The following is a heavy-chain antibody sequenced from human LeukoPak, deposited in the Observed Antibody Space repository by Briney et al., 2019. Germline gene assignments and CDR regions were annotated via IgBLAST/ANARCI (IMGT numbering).Heavy chain of an antibody. J-gene: IGHJ3*01. D-gene: IGHD6-13*01. V-gene: IGHV4-59*01. CDR2: IYYSGST. CDR1: GGSISSYY. CDR3: ASGGAGIAAAP. Sequence: SETLSLTCTVSGGSISSYYWSWIRQSPGRELGWIGYIYYSGSTNYHPSLKSRVTISVDTSKNQFSLKLTSVTAADTAIYYCASGGAGIAAAPWGQGTMVTVSS.